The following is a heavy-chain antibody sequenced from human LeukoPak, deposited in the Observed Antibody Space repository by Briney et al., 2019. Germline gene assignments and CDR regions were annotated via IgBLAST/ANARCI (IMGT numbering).Heavy chain of an antibody. J-gene: IGHJ6*03. D-gene: IGHD2-15*01. CDR2: FIPIFGTA. CDR1: GGTFSSYA. CDR3: SSTPCSGGSCHGNYYYYMDV. V-gene: IGHV1-69*01. Sequence: SVKVSCKASGGTFSSYAISWVRQAPGQGLEWMGGFIPIFGTANYAQKFQGRVTITPDESTSTAYMELSSLRSEDTTVYYCSSTPCSGGSCHGNYYYYMDVWGKGTTVTVSS.